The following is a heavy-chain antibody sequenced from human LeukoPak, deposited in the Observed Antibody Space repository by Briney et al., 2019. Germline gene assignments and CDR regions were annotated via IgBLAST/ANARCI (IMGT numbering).Heavy chain of an antibody. Sequence: SETLSLTCTVSGGSISSSSYYRGWIRQPPGKGLEWIGTLYSSGRTYYNPSLKSRLTISVDTSKNQFSLRLSSVTAADTAVYCCARISTSSCYYYYMDVWGKGTTVTVSS. J-gene: IGHJ6*03. CDR2: LYSSGRT. CDR1: GGSISSSSYY. D-gene: IGHD6-13*01. CDR3: ARISTSSCYYYYMDV. V-gene: IGHV4-39*01.